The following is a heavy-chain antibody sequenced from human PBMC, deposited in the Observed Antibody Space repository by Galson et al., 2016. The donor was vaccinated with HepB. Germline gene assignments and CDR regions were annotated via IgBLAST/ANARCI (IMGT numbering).Heavy chain of an antibody. D-gene: IGHD3-10*01. CDR1: GYTFTSYD. CDR3: ARTMVRGVPGFDI. Sequence: SCKASGYTFTSYDINWVRQASGQGLECMGWMNPSSGNTGYAQNFQGRVSMTSDASISTAYMELSGLRSEDTAVYYGARTMVRGVPGFDIWGQGTMVAVSS. J-gene: IGHJ3*02. V-gene: IGHV1-8*01. CDR2: MNPSSGNT.